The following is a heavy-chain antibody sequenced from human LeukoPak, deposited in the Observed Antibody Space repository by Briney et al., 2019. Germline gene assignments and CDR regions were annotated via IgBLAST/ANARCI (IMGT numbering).Heavy chain of an antibody. D-gene: IGHD2-2*01. Sequence: SGTLSLTCAVSGGSVSHSNWWTWVRQSPGKGLEWIGEVHPSEGTNYNPSLKSRVTISVDTSKNQFSLKLSSVTAADTAVYYCARGPGGRYCSSTSCSNPLDYWGQGTLVTVSS. V-gene: IGHV4-4*02. J-gene: IGHJ4*02. CDR2: VHPSEGT. CDR1: GGSVSHSNW. CDR3: ARGPGGRYCSSTSCSNPLDY.